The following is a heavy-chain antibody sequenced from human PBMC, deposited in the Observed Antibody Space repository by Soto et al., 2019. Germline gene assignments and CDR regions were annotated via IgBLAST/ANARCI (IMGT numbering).Heavy chain of an antibody. V-gene: IGHV1-58*01. Sequence: ASVKVSCKASGFTFISSAVQWVRQARGQRLEWIGWIVVGSGRTAYAQKFQERVTITSDMSTTTAYMELTSLRSEDTAIYYCAADRRGTGDRPGFGYWGQGTVVTVSS. CDR3: AADRRGTGDRPGFGY. J-gene: IGHJ4*02. CDR1: GFTFISSA. D-gene: IGHD7-27*01. CDR2: IVVGSGRT.